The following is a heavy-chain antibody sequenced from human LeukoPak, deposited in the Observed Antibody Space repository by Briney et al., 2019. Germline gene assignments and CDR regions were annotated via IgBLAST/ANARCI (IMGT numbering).Heavy chain of an antibody. D-gene: IGHD5-18*01. CDR1: GGSISSSSYY. J-gene: IGHJ4*02. Sequence: PSETLSLTCTVSGGSISSSSYYWGWIRQPPGKGLEWIGSIYYSGSTYYNPSLKSRVTISVDTSKNQFSLKLSSVTAADTAVYYCARTTKGIQLWLPLDYWGQGTLVTVSS. CDR3: ARTTKGIQLWLPLDY. CDR2: IYYSGST. V-gene: IGHV4-39*07.